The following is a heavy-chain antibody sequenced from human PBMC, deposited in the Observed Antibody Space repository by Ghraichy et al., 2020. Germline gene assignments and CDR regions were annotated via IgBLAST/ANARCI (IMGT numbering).Heavy chain of an antibody. Sequence: GGSLRLSCAASGFTFNSYAMSWVRQAPGKGLEWVSAISGSGGSTYYADSVKGRFTISRDNSKNTLYLQMNSLRAEDTAVYYCAKDQGANYYDSSDYYVDAFDIWGQGTMVTVSS. D-gene: IGHD3-22*01. J-gene: IGHJ3*02. V-gene: IGHV3-23*01. CDR1: GFTFNSYA. CDR3: AKDQGANYYDSSDYYVDAFDI. CDR2: ISGSGGST.